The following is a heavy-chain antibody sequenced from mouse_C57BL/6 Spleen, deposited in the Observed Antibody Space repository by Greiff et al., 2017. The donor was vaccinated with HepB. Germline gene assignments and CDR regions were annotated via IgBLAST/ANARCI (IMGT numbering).Heavy chain of an antibody. D-gene: IGHD4-1*01. V-gene: IGHV1-64*01. CDR1: GYTFTSYW. J-gene: IGHJ2*01. CDR3: ASLTGTSFDY. CDR2: IHPNSGST. Sequence: VQLKQPGAELVKPGASVKLSCKASGYTFTSYWMHWVKQRPGQGLEWIGMIHPNSGSTNYNEKFKSKATLTVDKSSSTAYMQLSSLTSEDSAVYYCASLTGTSFDYWGQGTTLTVSS.